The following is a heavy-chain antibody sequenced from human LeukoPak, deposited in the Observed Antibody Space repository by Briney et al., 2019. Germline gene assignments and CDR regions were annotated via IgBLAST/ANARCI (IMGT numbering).Heavy chain of an antibody. Sequence: GSLRLSCAASGFTVGSHYMSWVRQPPGRGLEWVSVIYIGGGTLYADSVKGRFTISRDISKNTVYLQMNSLRGEDSAVYFCARGTGPNLLLGYWGQGTLVSVSS. V-gene: IGHV3-66*01. D-gene: IGHD2/OR15-2a*01. J-gene: IGHJ4*02. CDR2: IYIGGGT. CDR3: ARGTGPNLLLGY. CDR1: GFTVGSHY.